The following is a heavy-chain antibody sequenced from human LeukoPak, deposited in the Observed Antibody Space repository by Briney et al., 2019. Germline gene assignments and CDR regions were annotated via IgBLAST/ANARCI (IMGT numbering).Heavy chain of an antibody. D-gene: IGHD3-10*01. J-gene: IGHJ6*03. Sequence: GGSLRLSCAASGFPVSSNYMSWVRQAPGKGLEWVSVIYSGGSTYYADSVKGRFTISRDNSKNTLYLQMNSLRAEDTAVYYCARDRMVRGVGYYYYYMDVWGKGTTVTVSS. CDR2: IYSGGST. CDR3: ARDRMVRGVGYYYYYMDV. CDR1: GFPVSSNY. V-gene: IGHV3-53*01.